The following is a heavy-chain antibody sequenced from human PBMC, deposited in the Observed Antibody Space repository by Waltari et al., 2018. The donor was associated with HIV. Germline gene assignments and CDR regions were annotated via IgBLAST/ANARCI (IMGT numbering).Heavy chain of an antibody. Sequence: QVQLVESGGGVVQPGGSLRLSCTASGFTFSNYGMYWVRQAPGKGLQGVAFIWYDGTNKYYADSVKGRFIISRDNSKNTLSLQMHSLRAEDTAVYYCAKAPHHYDSSGPVYWGQGTLVTVSS. CDR2: IWYDGTNK. CDR1: GFTFSNYG. CDR3: AKAPHHYDSSGPVY. J-gene: IGHJ4*02. V-gene: IGHV3-30*02. D-gene: IGHD3-22*01.